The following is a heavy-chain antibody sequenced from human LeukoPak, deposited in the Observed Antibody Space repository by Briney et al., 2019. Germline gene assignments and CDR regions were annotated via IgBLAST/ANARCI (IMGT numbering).Heavy chain of an antibody. CDR3: VKRDAYDSSGYYGN. CDR1: GFTFSSYA. CDR2: ISGSGGST. D-gene: IGHD3-22*01. Sequence: TGGSLRLSCAASGFTFSSYAMSWVRQAPGKGLEWVSAISGSGGSTYYADSVKGRFTISRDNSNNTLYLQMSSLRAEDTAVYYCVKRDAYDSSGYYGNWGQGTLVTVSS. V-gene: IGHV3-23*01. J-gene: IGHJ4*02.